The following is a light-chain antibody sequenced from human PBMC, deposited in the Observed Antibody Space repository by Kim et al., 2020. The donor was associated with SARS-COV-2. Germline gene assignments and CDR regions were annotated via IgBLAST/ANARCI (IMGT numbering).Light chain of an antibody. CDR2: WAS. Sequence: ATINCQSSQSVLYSSNHKNYLAWYQQKPGQPPKLLIYWASTRESGVPDRFSGSGSGTDFTLTISSLQAEDVAVYYCQQYYSTPLTFGGGTKVDIK. CDR3: QQYYSTPLT. CDR1: QSVLYSSNHKNY. J-gene: IGKJ4*01. V-gene: IGKV4-1*01.